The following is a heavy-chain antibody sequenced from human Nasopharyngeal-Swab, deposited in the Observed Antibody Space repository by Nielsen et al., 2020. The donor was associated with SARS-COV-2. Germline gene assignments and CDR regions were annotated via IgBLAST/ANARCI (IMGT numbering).Heavy chain of an antibody. J-gene: IGHJ6*02. CDR3: TTGNGYCSGGSCYQPRYYYGMDV. V-gene: IGHV3-11*01. CDR2: ITSGNSV. Sequence: WIRQPPGKGLQWISYITSGNSVQYADSVRGRFTISRDNAKNSLYLQMNSLKTEDTAVYYCTTGNGYCSGGSCYQPRYYYGMDVWGQGTTVTVS. D-gene: IGHD2-15*01.